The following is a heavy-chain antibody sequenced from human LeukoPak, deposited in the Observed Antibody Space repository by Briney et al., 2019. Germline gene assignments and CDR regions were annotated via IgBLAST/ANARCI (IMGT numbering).Heavy chain of an antibody. Sequence: GGSLRLSCAASGFTFSSYGMHWVRQAPGKGLEWVAVISYDGSNKYYADSVKGRFTISRDNSKNTLYLQMNSLRAEDTAVYYCARRSGELLSFDHWGQGTLVTVSS. D-gene: IGHD1-26*01. CDR1: GFTFSSYG. J-gene: IGHJ4*02. CDR2: ISYDGSNK. CDR3: ARRSGELLSFDH. V-gene: IGHV3-30*03.